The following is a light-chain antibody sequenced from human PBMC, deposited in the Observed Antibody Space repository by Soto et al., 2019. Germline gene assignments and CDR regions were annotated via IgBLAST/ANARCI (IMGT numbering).Light chain of an antibody. CDR2: DVS. J-gene: IGKJ2*01. CDR1: QDITNC. CDR3: KKSDNIKYN. V-gene: IGKV1-33*01. Sequence: MDMTQSPSSLAASGGDRVTITCRSSQDITNCLNWYLQKPGKAPKLLISDVSNLGAGVPSRFSGGGSGKDFRITITSMPPEDIETYYCKKSDNIKYNFGQGTK.